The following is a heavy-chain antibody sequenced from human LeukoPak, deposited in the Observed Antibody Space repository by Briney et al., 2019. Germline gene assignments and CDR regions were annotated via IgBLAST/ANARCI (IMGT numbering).Heavy chain of an antibody. D-gene: IGHD1-26*01. CDR2: IYTSGST. V-gene: IGHV4-61*02. Sequence: SETLSLTCTVSGGSISSGSYYWSWTRQPAGKGLEWIGRIYTSGSTNYNPSLKSRVTISVDTSKNQFSLKLSSVTAADTAVYYCARRSLGDAFDIWGQGTMVTVSS. CDR1: GGSISSGSYY. J-gene: IGHJ3*02. CDR3: ARRSLGDAFDI.